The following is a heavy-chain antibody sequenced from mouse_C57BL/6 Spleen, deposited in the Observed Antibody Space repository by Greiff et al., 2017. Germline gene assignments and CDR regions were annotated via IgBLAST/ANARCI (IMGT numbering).Heavy chain of an antibody. V-gene: IGHV1-63*01. D-gene: IGHD2-4*01. Sequence: QVQLQQSGAELVRPGTSVKMSCKASGYTFTNYWIGWAKQRPGHGLEWIGDIYPGGGYTNYNEKFKGKATLTADKSSSTAYMQFSNLTSEDSAIYYCARGGDYDHFDYWGQGTTLTVSS. CDR3: ARGGDYDHFDY. J-gene: IGHJ2*01. CDR1: GYTFTNYW. CDR2: IYPGGGYT.